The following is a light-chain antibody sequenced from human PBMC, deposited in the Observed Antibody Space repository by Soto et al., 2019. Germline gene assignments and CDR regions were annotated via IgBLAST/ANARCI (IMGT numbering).Light chain of an antibody. CDR2: AAS. J-gene: IGKJ5*01. CDR3: QQLNSYPPSIT. V-gene: IGKV1-9*01. Sequence: IQLTQSPSFLSASVGDRVTITCRPTQGISSYLAWYQQKPGKAPKLLIYAASTLQSGVPSRFSGSGSGTEFTLTISSLQPEDFATYYCQQLNSYPPSITFGQGTRLEI. CDR1: QGISSY.